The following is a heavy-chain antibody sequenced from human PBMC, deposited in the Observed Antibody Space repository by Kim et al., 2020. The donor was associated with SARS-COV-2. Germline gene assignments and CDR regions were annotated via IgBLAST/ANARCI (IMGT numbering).Heavy chain of an antibody. Sequence: GGSLRLSCAASGFTFSSYAMHWVRQAPGKGLEWVAVISYDGSNKYYADSVKGRFTISRDNSKNTLYLQMNSLRAEDTAVYYCARGLLGKAAVWFGELLSPFDYWGQGTLVTVSS. V-gene: IGHV3-30-3*01. CDR1: GFTFSSYA. CDR2: ISYDGSNK. D-gene: IGHD3-10*01. J-gene: IGHJ4*02. CDR3: ARGLLGKAAVWFGELLSPFDY.